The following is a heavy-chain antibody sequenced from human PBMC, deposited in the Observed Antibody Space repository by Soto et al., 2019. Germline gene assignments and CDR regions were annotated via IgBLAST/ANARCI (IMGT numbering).Heavy chain of an antibody. V-gene: IGHV4-39*01. J-gene: IGHJ6*02. CDR1: GDSIRSSSY. Sequence: SETLSLTCTVSGDSIRSSSYWGWIRQPPGKGLEWIGSIYSTGNTYYNPSLNSQVTISVDTSKNQFSLNVISVTAADTAVYYCRRSSRYSTDVWGQGTTVT. D-gene: IGHD6-13*01. CDR3: RRSSRYSTDV. CDR2: IYSTGNT.